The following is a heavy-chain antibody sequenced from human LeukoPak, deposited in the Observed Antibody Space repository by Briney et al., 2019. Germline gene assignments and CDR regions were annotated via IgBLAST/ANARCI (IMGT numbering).Heavy chain of an antibody. J-gene: IGHJ3*02. CDR2: IRYDGSNK. Sequence: PGGSLRLSCSTPGFTFSSYGMHWVRQAPGKGLELVAFIRYDGSNKYYADSVTVRFTISRYNSKNTLYLQMHSLRAEDTAVYYCAKERGWTAAFDIWGQGTMVTVSS. CDR1: GFTFSSYG. D-gene: IGHD6-19*01. V-gene: IGHV3-30*02. CDR3: AKERGWTAAFDI.